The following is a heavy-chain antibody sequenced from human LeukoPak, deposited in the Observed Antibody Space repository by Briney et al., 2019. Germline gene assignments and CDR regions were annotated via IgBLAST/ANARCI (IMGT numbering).Heavy chain of an antibody. V-gene: IGHV3-7*01. Sequence: GGPLRLSCAASGFTFSSYWMTWVRQAPGKGLEWVANIKQDASERYYVDSVKGRFTISRDNAKDSLYLQMNSLRAEDTAVYYCATPTAGTWHFDYWGQGTLVTVSS. J-gene: IGHJ4*02. CDR1: GFTFSSYW. CDR2: IKQDASER. D-gene: IGHD1-1*01. CDR3: ATPTAGTWHFDY.